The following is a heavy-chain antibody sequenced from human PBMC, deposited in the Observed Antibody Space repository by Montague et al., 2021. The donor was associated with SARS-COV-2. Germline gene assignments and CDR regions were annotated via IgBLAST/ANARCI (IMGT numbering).Heavy chain of an antibody. J-gene: IGHJ6*01. CDR2: VSSSGRT. Sequence: SETLSLTCTVSGDSVSDNSYKWGRLRQPPGKGLEFIASVSSSGRTHHTPSLQSPVTLTVATSKYVLTLTATSVTAADTSVYSSAGLALSGWPSYYVYGLDVWGPGTMVTVSS. CDR3: AGLALSGWPSYYVYGLDV. CDR1: GDSVSDNSYK. D-gene: IGHD2-2*01. V-gene: IGHV4-39*01.